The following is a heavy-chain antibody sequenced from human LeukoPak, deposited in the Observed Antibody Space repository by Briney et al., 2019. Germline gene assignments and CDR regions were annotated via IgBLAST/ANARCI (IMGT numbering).Heavy chain of an antibody. Sequence: GGSLRLSCAASGFTFSSYAMSWVRQAPGKGLEWVSAISGSGGSTFYAESVKGRFTISRDNSENTLNLQMNSLRAEDTAVYYCAKSLVTMFSGFDTWGQGTLVTVSP. CDR2: ISGSGGST. CDR1: GFTFSSYA. CDR3: AKSLVTMFSGFDT. J-gene: IGHJ4*02. V-gene: IGHV3-23*01. D-gene: IGHD3-3*01.